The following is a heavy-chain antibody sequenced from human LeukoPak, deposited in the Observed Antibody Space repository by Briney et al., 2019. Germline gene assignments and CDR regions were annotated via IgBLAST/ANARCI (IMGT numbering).Heavy chain of an antibody. J-gene: IGHJ6*02. CDR2: IYYSGST. D-gene: IGHD3-10*01. CDR3: ARGLDAYGSGSSYRNYYYYGMDV. CDR1: GGSISSYY. V-gene: IGHV4-59*01. Sequence: PSETLSLTCTVSGGSISSYYWSWIRQPPGKGLEWIGYIYYSGSTNYNPSLKSRVTISVDTSKNQFSLKLSSVTAADTAVYYCARGLDAYGSGSSYRNYYYYGMDVWGQGTTVTVSS.